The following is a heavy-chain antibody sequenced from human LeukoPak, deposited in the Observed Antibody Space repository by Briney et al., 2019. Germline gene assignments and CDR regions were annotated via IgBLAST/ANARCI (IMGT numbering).Heavy chain of an antibody. Sequence: PGGSLRLSCAASGFTFSSYAMHWVRQAPGKGLEWVAVISYDGSNKYYADSVKGRFTISRDNSKNTLYLQMNSLRAEDMAVYYCARDALRYFDYWGQGTLVTVSS. V-gene: IGHV3-30-3*01. J-gene: IGHJ4*02. CDR1: GFTFSSYA. CDR3: ARDALRYFDY. CDR2: ISYDGSNK. D-gene: IGHD2-15*01.